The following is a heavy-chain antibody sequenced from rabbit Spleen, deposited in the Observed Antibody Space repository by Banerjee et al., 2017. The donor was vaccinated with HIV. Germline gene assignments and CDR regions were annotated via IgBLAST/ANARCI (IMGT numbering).Heavy chain of an antibody. D-gene: IGHD8-1*01. V-gene: IGHV1S45*01. CDR3: ARDTGSSFSTYGMDL. J-gene: IGHJ6*01. Sequence: EESGGGLVQPEGSLTLTCTASGFDFSSSYWICWVRQAPGKGLEWIACIYAGSSGSTYYASGAKGRFTISKTSSTTVTLQMTSLTAADTATYFCARDTGSSFSTYGMDLWGPGTLVTVS. CDR1: GFDFSSSYW. CDR2: IYAGSSGST.